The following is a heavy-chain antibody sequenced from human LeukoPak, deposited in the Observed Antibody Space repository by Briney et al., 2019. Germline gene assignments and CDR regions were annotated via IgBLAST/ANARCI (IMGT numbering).Heavy chain of an antibody. CDR1: GFTSSSYS. J-gene: IGHJ4*02. V-gene: IGHV3-21*01. Sequence: GGSLRLSCAASGFTSSSYSMNWVRQAPGKGLEWVSSISSSSSYIYYADSVKGRFTISRDNAKNSLYLQMNSLRAEDTAVYYCARDHGSSSYYFDYWGQGTLVTVSS. D-gene: IGHD6-6*01. CDR2: ISSSSSYI. CDR3: ARDHGSSSYYFDY.